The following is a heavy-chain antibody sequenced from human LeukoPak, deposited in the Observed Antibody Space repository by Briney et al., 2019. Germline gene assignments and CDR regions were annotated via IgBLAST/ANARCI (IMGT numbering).Heavy chain of an antibody. CDR3: ARQVVETRSLDL. D-gene: IGHD3-16*02. CDR1: GDSISSRSCY. J-gene: IGHJ2*01. V-gene: IGHV4-39*01. Sequence: PSETLSLTCTVSGDSISSRSCYWGWIRQPPGKGLEWIGSSYYSGTAYYNPSPKSRVTISVDTSKNQFSLKVSSMTAADTAIYYCARQVVETRSLDLWGRGTLVTVSS. CDR2: SYYSGTA.